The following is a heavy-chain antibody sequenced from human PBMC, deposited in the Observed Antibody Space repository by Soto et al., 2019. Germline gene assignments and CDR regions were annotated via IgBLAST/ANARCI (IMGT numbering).Heavy chain of an antibody. Sequence: EVQLLESGGGLVQPGGSLRLSCAASGFTFSSYAMSWVRQAPGKGLEWVSAISGSGGSTYYADSVKGRFTISRDNSKNTLYLQMNSLRAEETAVYYCAKGGYSYGYYYYGMAVWGQGTTVTVSS. J-gene: IGHJ6*02. CDR3: AKGGYSYGYYYYGMAV. CDR1: GFTFSSYA. CDR2: ISGSGGST. D-gene: IGHD5-18*01. V-gene: IGHV3-23*01.